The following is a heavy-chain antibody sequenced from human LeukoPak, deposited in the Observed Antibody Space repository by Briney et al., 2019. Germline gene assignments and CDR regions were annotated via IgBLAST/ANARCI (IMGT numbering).Heavy chain of an antibody. CDR1: GYTFNNYG. Sequence: ASVKVSCKASGYTFNNYGISWVRQAPGQGLEWMGWVSSYNGDTNYAQKFRGRVTMSTDTSTSTAYMELRGLRFDDTAIYYCVKDWHILTGRNCFDPWGQGTLVTVSP. J-gene: IGHJ5*02. V-gene: IGHV1-18*01. CDR3: VKDWHILTGRNCFDP. CDR2: VSSYNGDT. D-gene: IGHD3-9*01.